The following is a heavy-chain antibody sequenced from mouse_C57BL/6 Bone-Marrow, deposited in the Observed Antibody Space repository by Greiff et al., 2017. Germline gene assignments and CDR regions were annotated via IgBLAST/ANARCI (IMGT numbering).Heavy chain of an antibody. CDR2: IDPENGDT. CDR1: GFNIKDDY. V-gene: IGHV14-4*01. J-gene: IGHJ2*01. D-gene: IGHD1-1*02. Sequence: VQLQQSGAELVRPGASVKLSCTASGFNIKDDYMHWVKQRPEQGLEWIGWIDPENGDTEYASKFQGKATITADTSSNTAYLQLSSLTSEDTAVYYCARWGWLDYWGQGTTLTVSS. CDR3: ARWGWLDY.